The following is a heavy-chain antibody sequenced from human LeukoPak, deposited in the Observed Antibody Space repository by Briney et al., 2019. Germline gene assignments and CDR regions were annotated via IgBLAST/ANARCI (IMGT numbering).Heavy chain of an antibody. V-gene: IGHV3-21*01. J-gene: IGHJ5*02. Sequence: GGSLRLSCAASGFTFSSYSMNWVRQAPGKGLEWVSSISSSSSYIYYADSVKGRFTISRDNSKNTLYLQMNSLRVEETAVYYCARDRGSYSYSFDPWGQGTLVTVSS. CDR1: GFTFSSYS. D-gene: IGHD2-15*01. CDR2: ISSSSSYI. CDR3: ARDRGSYSYSFDP.